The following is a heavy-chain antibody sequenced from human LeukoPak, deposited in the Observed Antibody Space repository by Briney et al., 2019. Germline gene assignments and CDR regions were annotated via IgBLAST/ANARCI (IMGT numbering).Heavy chain of an antibody. CDR2: ISSSSSTI. V-gene: IGHV3-48*01. D-gene: IGHD3-10*01. Sequence: PGGSLRLSCAASGFTFSSYSMNWVRQAPGKGLEWVSYISSSSSTIYYADSVKGRFTISRDNAKNSLYLQMNSLRAEDTAVYYCAREGGDYYGSGSYYNWGQGALVTVSS. J-gene: IGHJ4*02. CDR3: AREGGDYYGSGSYYN. CDR1: GFTFSSYS.